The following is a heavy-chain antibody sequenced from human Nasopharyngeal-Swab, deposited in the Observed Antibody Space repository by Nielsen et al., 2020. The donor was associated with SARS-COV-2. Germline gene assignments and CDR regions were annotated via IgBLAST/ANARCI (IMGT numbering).Heavy chain of an antibody. J-gene: IGHJ2*01. CDR1: GGSISSYY. Sequence: TEILSLTCTVAGGSISSYYWSWIRQPTGKGLEWIGYINYSGSTNYNPSLKSRVTISVDTPKNQFSLYLSSVTAADTAVYYCARAFPAVIGNWYFDLWGRGTLVTVSS. V-gene: IGHV4-59*01. CDR2: INYSGST. D-gene: IGHD2-2*01. CDR3: ARAFPAVIGNWYFDL.